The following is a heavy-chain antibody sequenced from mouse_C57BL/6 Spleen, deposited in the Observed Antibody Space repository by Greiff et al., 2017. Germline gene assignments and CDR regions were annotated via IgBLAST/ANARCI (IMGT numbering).Heavy chain of an antibody. Sequence: QVQLQQPGAELVQPGASVKLSCKASGYTFTSYWMQWVKQRPGQGLEWIGEIDPSDSYTNYNQKFKGKATLTVDTSSRTAYMQLSSLTSEDSAVYDCARRTIVTLDYWGQGTTLTVSS. J-gene: IGHJ2*01. V-gene: IGHV1-50*01. CDR3: ARRTIVTLDY. CDR1: GYTFTSYW. CDR2: IDPSDSYT. D-gene: IGHD2-5*01.